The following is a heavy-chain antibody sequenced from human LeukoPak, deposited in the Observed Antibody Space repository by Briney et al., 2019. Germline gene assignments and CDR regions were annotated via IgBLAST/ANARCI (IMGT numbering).Heavy chain of an antibody. J-gene: IGHJ4*02. Sequence: PGGSLRLSCAASTFTFSSYSMNWVRQAPGKGLEWVANIKQDGSEKYYVDSVKGRFTISRDNAKNSLYLQMNSLRAEDTAVYYCARFIAAPYYFDYWGRGTLVTVSS. CDR3: ARFIAAPYYFDY. D-gene: IGHD6-13*01. CDR2: IKQDGSEK. V-gene: IGHV3-7*01. CDR1: TFTFSSYS.